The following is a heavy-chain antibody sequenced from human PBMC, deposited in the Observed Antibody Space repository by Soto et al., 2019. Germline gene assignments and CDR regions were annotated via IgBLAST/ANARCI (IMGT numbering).Heavy chain of an antibody. CDR2: IYYSGST. D-gene: IGHD3-3*01. CDR3: ARLKYYDFWSGHNWFDP. V-gene: IGHV4-39*01. J-gene: IGHJ5*02. Sequence: LSLTCTVSGGSISSSSYYWGWIRQPPGKGLEWIGSIYYSGSTYYNPSLKSRVTISVDTSKNQFSLKLSSVTAADTAVYYCARLKYYDFWSGHNWFDPWGQGTLVTVS. CDR1: GGSISSSSYY.